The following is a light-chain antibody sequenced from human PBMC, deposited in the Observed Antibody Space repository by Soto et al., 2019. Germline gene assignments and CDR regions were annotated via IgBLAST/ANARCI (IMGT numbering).Light chain of an antibody. CDR3: VLYMGRATWV. J-gene: IGLJ3*02. CDR1: HGSVSTHYD. V-gene: IGLV8-61*01. Sequence: QAVVTQEPSFSVSPGGTVTLTCGWSHGSVSTHYDPAWYRQIPGPAPRPLFYTTYSRSSGVPDRFSASILGSNALLTITGAHEDDECDYCYVLYMGRATWVFGGGTKLTVL. CDR2: TTY.